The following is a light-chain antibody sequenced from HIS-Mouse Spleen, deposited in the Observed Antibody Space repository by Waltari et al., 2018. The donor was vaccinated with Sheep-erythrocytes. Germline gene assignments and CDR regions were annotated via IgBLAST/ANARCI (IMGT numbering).Light chain of an antibody. Sequence: SYELTQPPSVSVSPGQTASITCSGDKLGDKYACWYQQKPGQSPVLVIYQDSKRPSGVHERFSGSTSGNTATLTISGTQAMDEADYYCQAWDSSTAWVFGGGTKLTVL. CDR2: QDS. J-gene: IGLJ3*02. CDR3: QAWDSSTAWV. CDR1: KLGDKY. V-gene: IGLV3-1*01.